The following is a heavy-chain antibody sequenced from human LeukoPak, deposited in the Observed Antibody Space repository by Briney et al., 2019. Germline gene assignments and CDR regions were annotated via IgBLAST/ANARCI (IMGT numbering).Heavy chain of an antibody. D-gene: IGHD6-13*01. CDR2: INHSGST. CDR3: AREGIAAAVVY. J-gene: IGHJ4*02. V-gene: IGHV4-34*01. Sequence: SETLSLTCAVYGGSFSGYYLSWIRQPPGKGLEWIGEINHSGSTNYNPSLKSRVTISVDTSKNQFSLKLSSVTAADTAVYYCAREGIAAAVVYWGQGTLVTDSS. CDR1: GGSFSGYY.